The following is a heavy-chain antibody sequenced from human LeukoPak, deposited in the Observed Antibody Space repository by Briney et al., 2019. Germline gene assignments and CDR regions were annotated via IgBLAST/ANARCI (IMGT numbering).Heavy chain of an antibody. CDR2: IYYSESA. D-gene: IGHD1-26*01. CDR1: GGSISSGGYY. Sequence: SETLSLTCTVSGGSISSGGYYWSWIRQHPGKGLEWIGYIYYSESAYYNPSLKSRVSISVDTSKNQFSLKLSSVTAADTAVYYCALSYVYFDYWGQGTLVTVSS. CDR3: ALSYVYFDY. J-gene: IGHJ4*02. V-gene: IGHV4-31*03.